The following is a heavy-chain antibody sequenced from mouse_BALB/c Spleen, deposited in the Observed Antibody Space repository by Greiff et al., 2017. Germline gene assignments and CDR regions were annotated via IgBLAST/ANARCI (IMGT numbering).Heavy chain of an antibody. D-gene: IGHD1-1*01. CDR1: GFAFSSYD. CDR2: ISSGGGST. J-gene: IGHJ2*01. Sequence: EVQVVESGGGLVKPGGSLKLSCAASGFAFSSYDMSWVRQTPEKRLEWVAYISSGGGSTYYPDTVKGRFTISRDNAKNTLYLQMSSLKSEDTAMYYCARHNYGSFDYWGQGTTLTVSS. CDR3: ARHNYGSFDY. V-gene: IGHV5-12-1*01.